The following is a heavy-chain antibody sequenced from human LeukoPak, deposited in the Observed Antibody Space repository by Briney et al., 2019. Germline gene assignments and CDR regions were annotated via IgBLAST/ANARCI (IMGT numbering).Heavy chain of an antibody. D-gene: IGHD3-22*01. CDR3: ARARPHYYDSSGYYYLFGAFDI. Sequence: PGGSLRLSCAASGFTVSSNYMSWVRQAPGKGLEWVSVIYSGGSTYYADSVKGRFTISRDNSKNTLYLQMNSLRAEDTAVYYCARARPHYYDSSGYYYLFGAFDIWGQGTMVTVSS. CDR2: IYSGGST. V-gene: IGHV3-66*01. CDR1: GFTVSSNY. J-gene: IGHJ3*02.